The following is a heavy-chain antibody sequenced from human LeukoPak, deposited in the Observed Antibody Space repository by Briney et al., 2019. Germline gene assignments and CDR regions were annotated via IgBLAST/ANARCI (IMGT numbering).Heavy chain of an antibody. CDR3: ARGPLWFGEFYFDY. V-gene: IGHV1-18*01. D-gene: IGHD3-10*01. J-gene: IGHJ4*02. Sequence: ASVKVSFKASGYTFSSYGISWVRQAPGQGLEWMGWISAYNGNTNYAQNLQGRVTMTTDTSTTTAYMELRSLRSDDTAVYYCARGPLWFGEFYFDYWGQGTLVTVSS. CDR1: GYTFSSYG. CDR2: ISAYNGNT.